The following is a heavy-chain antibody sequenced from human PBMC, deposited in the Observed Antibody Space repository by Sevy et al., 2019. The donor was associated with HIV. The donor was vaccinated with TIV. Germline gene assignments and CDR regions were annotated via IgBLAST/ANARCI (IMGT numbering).Heavy chain of an antibody. CDR1: GFTFGSYG. J-gene: IGHJ4*02. Sequence: GGSLRLSCAGSGFTFGSYGMHWVRQAPGKGLEWVAFISYDRSEKEYADSVKGRFTISRDKSKNTVDLQMNSLRVEDTALYYCARVRRSYYFDYWGQGTLVTVSS. CDR2: ISYDRSEK. CDR3: ARVRRSYYFDY. V-gene: IGHV3-33*01. D-gene: IGHD3-10*01.